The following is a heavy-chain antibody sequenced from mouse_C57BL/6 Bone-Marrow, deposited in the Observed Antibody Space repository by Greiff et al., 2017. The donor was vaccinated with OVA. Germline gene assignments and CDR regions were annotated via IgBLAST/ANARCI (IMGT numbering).Heavy chain of an antibody. Sequence: DVKLVESGGDLVKPGGSLKLSCAASGFTFSSYGMSWVRQTPDKRLEWVATISSGGSYTYYPDSVKGRFTISRDNAKNTLYLQMSSLKSEDTAMYYCARNWGPYFDYWGQGTTLTVSS. CDR2: ISSGGSYT. CDR1: GFTFSSYG. D-gene: IGHD4-1*01. CDR3: ARNWGPYFDY. V-gene: IGHV5-6*02. J-gene: IGHJ2*01.